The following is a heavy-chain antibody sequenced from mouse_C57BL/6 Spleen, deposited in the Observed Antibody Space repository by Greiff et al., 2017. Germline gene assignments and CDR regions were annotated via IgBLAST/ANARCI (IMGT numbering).Heavy chain of an antibody. V-gene: IGHV1-26*01. J-gene: IGHJ2*01. CDR1: GYTFTDYY. Sequence: VQLQQSGPELVKPGASVKISCKASGYTFTDYYMNWVKQSHGKSLEWIGDINPNNGGTSYNQKFKGKATLTVDKSSSTAYMELRSLTSEDSAVYYCARTDGYYEGYFDYWGQGTTLTVSS. D-gene: IGHD2-3*01. CDR3: ARTDGYYEGYFDY. CDR2: INPNNGGT.